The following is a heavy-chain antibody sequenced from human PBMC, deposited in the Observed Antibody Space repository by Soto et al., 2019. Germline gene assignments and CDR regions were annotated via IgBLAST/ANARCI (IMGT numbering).Heavy chain of an antibody. CDR1: GGTFSSYA. CDR2: IIPIFGTA. CDR3: ARVTELTASYFDY. V-gene: IGHV1-69*06. Sequence: SVKVSCKASGGTFSSYAISWVRQAPGQGLEWMGGIIPIFGTANYAQKFQGRVTITADKSTSTAYMELSSPRSEDTAVYYCARVTELTASYFDYWGQGTLVTVSS. D-gene: IGHD3-10*01. J-gene: IGHJ4*02.